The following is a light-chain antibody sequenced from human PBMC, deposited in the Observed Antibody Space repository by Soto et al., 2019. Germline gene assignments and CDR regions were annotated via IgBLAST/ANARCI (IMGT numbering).Light chain of an antibody. CDR2: SVS. V-gene: IGLV2-14*03. J-gene: IGLJ2*01. CDR1: SNDVGGYNY. Sequence: QSVLTQPASVSGSPGQSIAVSCTGTSNDVGGYNYVSWYQQHPGKAPKLIIYSVSHRPSGVSNRFSGSKSGNTASLTISGLQAEDEADYYCSSYTASNTLFGGGTKLTVL. CDR3: SSYTASNTL.